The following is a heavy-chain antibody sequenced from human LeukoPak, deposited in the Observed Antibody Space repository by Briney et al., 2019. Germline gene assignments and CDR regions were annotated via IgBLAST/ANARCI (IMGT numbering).Heavy chain of an antibody. J-gene: IGHJ4*02. CDR1: GFTFSSYA. V-gene: IGHV3-23*01. CDR3: AKDQLNRFCSGGSCSVTHDY. CDR2: ISGSGTST. D-gene: IGHD2-15*01. Sequence: GGSLRLSCAASGFTFSSYAMSWVRQAPGKGLEWVSGISGSGTSTYYADSVKGRFTLSRDNSKNTLYLQMNSLRAEDTAVYYCAKDQLNRFCSGGSCSVTHDYWGQGTLVTVSS.